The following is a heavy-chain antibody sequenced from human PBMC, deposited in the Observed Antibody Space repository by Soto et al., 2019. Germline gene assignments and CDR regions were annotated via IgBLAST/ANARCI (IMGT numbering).Heavy chain of an antibody. J-gene: IGHJ5*02. Sequence: PGWSLRLSCAASGFTFSSYSMNWFRQAPGKGLEWVSYISSSSSTIYYADSVKGRFTISRDNAKNSLYLQMNSLRDEDTAVYYCARIVVVAATPFINWFDPWGQGTLVTVSS. CDR2: ISSSSSTI. CDR1: GFTFSSYS. D-gene: IGHD2-15*01. V-gene: IGHV3-48*02. CDR3: ARIVVVAATPFINWFDP.